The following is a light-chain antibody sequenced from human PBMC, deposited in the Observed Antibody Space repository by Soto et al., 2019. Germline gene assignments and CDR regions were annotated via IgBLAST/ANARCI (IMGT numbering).Light chain of an antibody. CDR1: SGDIGSYTY. V-gene: IGLV2-14*01. J-gene: IGLJ2*01. Sequence: QSALAQPASVSGSPEQSITISCTGTSGDIGSYTYVSWYQQYPGKAPKLLISEVTNRPSGVSNRFSGSKSGNTASLTISGLQAEDEAHYYCSSYTTNSPPVVFGGGTQLTVL. CDR2: EVT. CDR3: SSYTTNSPPVV.